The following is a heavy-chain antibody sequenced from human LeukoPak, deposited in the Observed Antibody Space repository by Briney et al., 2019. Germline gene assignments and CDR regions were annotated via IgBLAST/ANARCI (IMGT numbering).Heavy chain of an antibody. D-gene: IGHD4-11*01. CDR3: ARRVIESAVTSERNWFDP. Sequence: PSETLSLTCSVSGGPINSYYWNWIRQPPGKGLEWIASIPYSGNTHYNPSLESRVTISVDTSKNQFSLKLSSVTAADTAVYYCARRVIESAVTSERNWFDPWGQGTLITVSS. V-gene: IGHV4-59*08. CDR1: GGPINSYY. J-gene: IGHJ5*02. CDR2: IPYSGNT.